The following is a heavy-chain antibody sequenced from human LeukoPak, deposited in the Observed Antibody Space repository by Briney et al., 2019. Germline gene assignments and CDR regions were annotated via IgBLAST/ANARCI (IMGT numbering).Heavy chain of an antibody. D-gene: IGHD1-14*01. Sequence: GASVKVSCKASGGTFSSYAISWVRQAPGQGLEWMGRIIPIFGTANYAQKFQGRVTITTDESTSTAYMELSSLRSEDTAVYYCARDLFGFEPYYLDYWGQGTLVTVSS. CDR3: ARDLFGFEPYYLDY. CDR2: IIPIFGTA. CDR1: GGTFSSYA. V-gene: IGHV1-69*05. J-gene: IGHJ4*02.